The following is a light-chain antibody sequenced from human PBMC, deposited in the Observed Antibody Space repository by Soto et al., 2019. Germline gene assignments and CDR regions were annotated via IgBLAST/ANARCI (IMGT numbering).Light chain of an antibody. V-gene: IGKV3D-20*02. CDR3: QQRSDSIT. J-gene: IGKJ5*01. Sequence: IVMTQSPAALSVSPGESVPLSCRASQSVSSNLAWYQQKPGQAPRLLIYGASSRATGIPDRFSGGGSGTDFTLTISRLEPEDFAVYYCQQRSDSITFGQGTRLEIK. CDR1: QSVSSN. CDR2: GAS.